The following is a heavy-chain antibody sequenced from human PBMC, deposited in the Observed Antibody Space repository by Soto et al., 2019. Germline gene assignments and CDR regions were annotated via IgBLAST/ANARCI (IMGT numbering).Heavy chain of an antibody. CDR3: ARDRTTLQLVLSYYYYGMDV. Sequence: PSETLSLTCTVSGGSISSGDYYWSWIRQPPGKGLEWIGYIYYSGSTYYNPSLKSRVTISVDTSKNQFSLQLNSVTPEDTAVYYCARDRTTLQLVLSYYYYGMDVWGQGTTVTVSS. CDR2: IYYSGST. J-gene: IGHJ6*02. CDR1: GGSISSGDYY. D-gene: IGHD6-6*01. V-gene: IGHV4-30-4*01.